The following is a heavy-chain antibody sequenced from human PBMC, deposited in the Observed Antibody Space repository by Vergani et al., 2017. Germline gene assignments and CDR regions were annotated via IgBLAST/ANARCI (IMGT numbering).Heavy chain of an antibody. D-gene: IGHD3-9*01. CDR2: INHSGST. Sequence: QVQLQQWGAGLLKPSETLSLTCAVYGGSFSGYYWSWIRQPPGKGLEWIGEINHSGSTNYNPSLKSRVTISVDTSKNQFSLKLSTVTAAATAVYYCARGKYLPRGVLRYFDWIDYWGQGTLVTVSS. V-gene: IGHV4-34*01. CDR1: GGSFSGYY. CDR3: ARGKYLPRGVLRYFDWIDY. J-gene: IGHJ4*02.